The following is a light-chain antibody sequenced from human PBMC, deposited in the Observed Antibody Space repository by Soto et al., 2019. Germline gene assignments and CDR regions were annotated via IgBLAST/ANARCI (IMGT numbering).Light chain of an antibody. CDR3: LQDYNYPLT. Sequence: IQMTPSPSSLSASIGDRFTITCRASQGIKNDLGWYQQKXGKAPNLLIYPASTLQSGVPSRFSGSGSGTDFTLTISSLPPEDFEPYYCLQDYNYPLTFGGGTKVDIK. V-gene: IGKV1-6*01. CDR1: QGIKND. CDR2: PAS. J-gene: IGKJ4*01.